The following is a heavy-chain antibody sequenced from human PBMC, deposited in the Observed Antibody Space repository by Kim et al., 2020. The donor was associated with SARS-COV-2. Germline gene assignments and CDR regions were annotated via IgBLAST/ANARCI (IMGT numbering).Heavy chain of an antibody. CDR1: GFTFISYA. J-gene: IGHJ4*01. D-gene: IGHD3-10*01. V-gene: IGHV3-30-3*01. CDR2: ISYDGSNK. Sequence: GGSLRLSCAASGFTFISYALHWVRQAPGKGLEWVAVISYDGSNKYYADSVKGRFTISRANSKNTLYLQMNRLRAEDTAVYYCASDEDDGSGTNYTPSID. CDR3: ASDEDDGSGTNYTPSID.